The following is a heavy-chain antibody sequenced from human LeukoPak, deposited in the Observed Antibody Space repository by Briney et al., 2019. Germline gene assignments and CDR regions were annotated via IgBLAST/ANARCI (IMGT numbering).Heavy chain of an antibody. CDR1: GGSISSGSYY. Sequence: SQTLSLTCTVSGGSISSGSYYWSWIRQPAGKGLEWIGRIYTSGGTNYNPSLKSRVTISVDTSKNQFSLKLSSVTAADTAVYYCARDRDWDYYDSSGPKYYYYMDVWGKGTTVTISS. CDR3: ARDRDWDYYDSSGPKYYYYMDV. D-gene: IGHD3-22*01. V-gene: IGHV4-61*02. J-gene: IGHJ6*03. CDR2: IYTSGGT.